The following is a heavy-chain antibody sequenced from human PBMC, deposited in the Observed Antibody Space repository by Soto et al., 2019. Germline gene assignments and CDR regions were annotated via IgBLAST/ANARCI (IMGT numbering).Heavy chain of an antibody. CDR2: ISGSGGTT. D-gene: IGHD6-19*01. CDR3: AKKPRQWLVYFDY. V-gene: IGHV3-23*01. Sequence: EVQLLESGGGLVQPGGSLRLSCAASGFTFSNYAIAWVRQAPGKGLEWVSGISGSGGTTYYADSVKGRFTISRDTSKDTLKLQMTILRAEDTAVYYCAKKPRQWLVYFDYWGQGALVTVSS. J-gene: IGHJ4*02. CDR1: GFTFSNYA.